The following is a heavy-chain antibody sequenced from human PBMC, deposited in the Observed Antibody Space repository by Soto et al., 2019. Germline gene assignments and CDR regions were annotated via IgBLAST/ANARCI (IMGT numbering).Heavy chain of an antibody. D-gene: IGHD4-4*01. CDR1: GFTVSSNY. V-gene: IGHV3-66*01. J-gene: IGHJ4*02. CDR3: ARDLQKPKTSDY. CDR2: IYSGGST. Sequence: EVQLVESGGGLVQPGGSLRLSCAASGFTVSSNYMSWVRQAPGKGLEWVSVIYSGGSTYYADSVKGRFTISRDNSKNTLYLQMNSLRAEDTAVYYCARDLQKPKTSDYGGQGTLVTVSS.